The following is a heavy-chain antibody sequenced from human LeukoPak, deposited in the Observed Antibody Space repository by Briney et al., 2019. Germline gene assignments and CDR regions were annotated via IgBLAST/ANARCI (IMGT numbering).Heavy chain of an antibody. D-gene: IGHD2-2*02. CDR3: AIVVVPAAIADYYYYYMDV. Sequence: SVEVSCKASGGTFSSYAISWVRQAPGQGLEWMGGIIPIFGTANYAQKFQGRVTITTDESTSTAYMELSSLRSEDTAVYYCAIVVVPAAIADYYYYYMDVWGKGTTVTVSS. CDR1: GGTFSSYA. CDR2: IIPIFGTA. J-gene: IGHJ6*03. V-gene: IGHV1-69*05.